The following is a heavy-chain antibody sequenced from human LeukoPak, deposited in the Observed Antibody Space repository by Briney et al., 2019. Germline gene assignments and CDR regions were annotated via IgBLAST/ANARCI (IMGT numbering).Heavy chain of an antibody. J-gene: IGHJ4*02. Sequence: PGGSLRLSCAASGFTFSSYWMHWVRQAPGKGLVWVSRINSDGSGTSYADSVKGRFTISRDNAKNTLYLQMNGLRAEDTAVYFCARGSMGAWTDYWGQGTLVTVSS. D-gene: IGHD1-26*01. V-gene: IGHV3-74*01. CDR3: ARGSMGAWTDY. CDR1: GFTFSSYW. CDR2: INSDGSGT.